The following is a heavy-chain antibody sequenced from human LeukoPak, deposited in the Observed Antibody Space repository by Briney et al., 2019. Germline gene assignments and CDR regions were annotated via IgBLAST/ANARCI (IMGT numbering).Heavy chain of an antibody. CDR3: ARSGIAALVRFFDY. CDR2: IIPILGIA. V-gene: IGHV1-69*04. D-gene: IGHD6-13*01. CDR1: GGTSSSYA. Sequence: GASVKVSCKASGGTSSSYAISWVRQAPGQGLEWMGRIIPILGIANYAQKFQGRVTITADKSTSTAYMELSSLRSEDMAVYYCARSGIAALVRFFDYWGQGTLVTVSS. J-gene: IGHJ4*02.